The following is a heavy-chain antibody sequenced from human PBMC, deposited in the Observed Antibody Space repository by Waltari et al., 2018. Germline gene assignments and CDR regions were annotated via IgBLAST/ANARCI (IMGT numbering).Heavy chain of an antibody. CDR1: GLTSGSTFSDYW. CDR2: SSSSGTAL. D-gene: IGHD2-2*01. CDR3: ARESQYHIPTEYFDL. V-gene: IGHV3-11*04. J-gene: IGHJ4*02. Sequence: QVHLVESGGGLVKPGGSLRLSCVASGLTSGSTFSDYWMSWIRQAPGKGLEWVSYSSSSGTALSYADSVKGLFTISRDNAKKSVYLQMNSLSAEDTAVYYCARESQYHIPTEYFDLWGQGTLVTVSS.